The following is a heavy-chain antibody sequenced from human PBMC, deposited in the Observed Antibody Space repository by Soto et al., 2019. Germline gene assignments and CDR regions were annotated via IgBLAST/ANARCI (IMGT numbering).Heavy chain of an antibody. CDR3: ARGKAYYDSSGYRYYFDY. J-gene: IGHJ4*02. V-gene: IGHV4-34*01. D-gene: IGHD3-22*01. Sequence: PSETLSLTCAVYGGSFSGYYWSWIRQPPGKGLEWIGEINHSGSTNYNPSLKSRVTISVDTSKNQFSLKLSSVTAADTAVYYCARGKAYYDSSGYRYYFDYWGPGILVTVSS. CDR2: INHSGST. CDR1: GGSFSGYY.